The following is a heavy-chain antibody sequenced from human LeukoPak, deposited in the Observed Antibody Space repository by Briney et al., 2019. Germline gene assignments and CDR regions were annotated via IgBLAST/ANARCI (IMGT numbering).Heavy chain of an antibody. CDR2: IYPTDSEA. Sequence: GESLKISCTGSGYSFTNYWIAWVRQMPGKGLEWMGIIYPTDSEATYSPSFQGQVTISADKSITTTCLQWSSLKASDTAMYYCARGRGYCSSGSCYDFDSWGQGTLVTVSS. V-gene: IGHV5-51*01. CDR1: GYSFTNYW. J-gene: IGHJ4*02. D-gene: IGHD2-2*01. CDR3: ARGRGYCSSGSCYDFDS.